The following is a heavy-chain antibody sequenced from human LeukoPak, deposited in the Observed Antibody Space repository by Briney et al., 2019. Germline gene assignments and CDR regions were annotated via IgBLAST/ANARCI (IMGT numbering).Heavy chain of an antibody. J-gene: IGHJ4*02. CDR1: GGSFSGYY. V-gene: IGHV4-34*01. CDR3: ARIGTSTMVRGVMYY. D-gene: IGHD3-10*01. Sequence: SETLSLTCAVYGGSFSGYYWSWIRQPPGKGLEWIGEINHSGSTNYNPSLKSGVTISVDTSKNQFSLKLSSVTAADTAVYYCARIGTSTMVRGVMYYWGQGTLVTVSS. CDR2: INHSGST.